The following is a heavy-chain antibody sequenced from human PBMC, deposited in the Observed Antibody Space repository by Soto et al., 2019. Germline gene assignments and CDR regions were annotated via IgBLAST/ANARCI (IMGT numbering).Heavy chain of an antibody. CDR2: IYYSGST. V-gene: IGHV4-39*01. D-gene: IGHD6-13*01. J-gene: IGHJ4*02. Sequence: SETLSLTCTACGGSISSRGYYWGWIRQPPGKGLEWIGSIYYSGSTYYNPSLKSRVTISVDTSKNQFSLKLSSVTAADTAVYYCARRGSNWYTLGYWGQRTLVTVSS. CDR1: GGSISSRGYY. CDR3: ARRGSNWYTLGY.